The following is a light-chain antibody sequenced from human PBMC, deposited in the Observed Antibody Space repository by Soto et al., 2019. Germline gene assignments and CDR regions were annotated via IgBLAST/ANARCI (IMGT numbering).Light chain of an antibody. CDR3: QQYNTGLRT. V-gene: IGKV3-15*01. CDR1: QSVSSN. CDR2: GAS. J-gene: IGKJ1*01. Sequence: EIVMTQSPATLSVSPGERASLSCMSSQSVSSNYLAWYQQKPGQAPRLLIYGASTRATGIPARFSGSGSGTEFTLTISSLQSEDFAVYYCQQYNTGLRTFGQGTKVDIK.